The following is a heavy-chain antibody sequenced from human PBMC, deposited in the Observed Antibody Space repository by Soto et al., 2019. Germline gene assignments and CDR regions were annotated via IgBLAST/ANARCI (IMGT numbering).Heavy chain of an antibody. CDR3: ARLEGLATISYYFDF. Sequence: QLQLQESGPGLVKPSETLPLTCSVSGDSINSDKYYWGWIRQPPGKGLEWIGSIYFRGNTYYNPSLQTRVTISLDKSNSQFSLQLNSVTAADSAVYFCARLEGLATISYYFDFWGQGALVTVSS. J-gene: IGHJ4*02. CDR1: GDSINSDKYY. CDR2: IYFRGNT. V-gene: IGHV4-39*01. D-gene: IGHD3-9*01.